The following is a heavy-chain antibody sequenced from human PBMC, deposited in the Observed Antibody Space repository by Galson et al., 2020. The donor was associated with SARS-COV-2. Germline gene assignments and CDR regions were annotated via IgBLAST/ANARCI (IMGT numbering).Heavy chain of an antibody. V-gene: IGHV4-39*07. CDR2: VLNSGTT. CDR1: GGSIRSSNYY. Sequence: SQTLSLTCTVSGGSIRSSNYYWGWLRQPPGKGLEWIGSVLNSGTTHSSPSLPTRVTISVDTSKNQFSLNLNSVTAADTAMYYCARDATSSGWYNWFDPWGQGTLVTVSS. J-gene: IGHJ5*02. D-gene: IGHD6-19*01. CDR3: ARDATSSGWYNWFDP.